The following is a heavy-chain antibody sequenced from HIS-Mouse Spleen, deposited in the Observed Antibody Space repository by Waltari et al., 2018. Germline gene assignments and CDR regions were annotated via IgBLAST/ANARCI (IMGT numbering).Heavy chain of an antibody. V-gene: IGHV4-39*01. J-gene: IGHJ5*02. D-gene: IGHD2-21*02. CDR3: ARKRTASGWFDP. CDR1: GGSISSSSYY. CDR2: IYYSGST. Sequence: QLQLQESGPGLVKPSETLYLTCTVPGGSISSSSYYWGWIRQPPGKWLEWIGSIYYSGSTYYNPSLKSRVTISVDTSKNQFSLKLSSVTAADTAVYYCARKRTASGWFDPWGQGTLVTVSS.